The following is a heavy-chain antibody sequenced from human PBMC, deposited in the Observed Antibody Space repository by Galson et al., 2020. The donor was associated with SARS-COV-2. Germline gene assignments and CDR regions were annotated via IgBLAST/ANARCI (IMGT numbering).Heavy chain of an antibody. Sequence: SGPTLVKLTQTLTLTCTCSGFSLSTSGMCVSWIRQPPGKALEWLALIDRDDDKYYSTSLKTRLTISKDTSKNQVVLTMTNMDPVDTATYYCARIWSDILGGYYYGMDVWGQGTTVTVSS. CDR3: ARIWSDILGGYYYGMDV. CDR2: IDRDDDK. CDR1: GFSLSTSGMC. V-gene: IGHV2-70*01. J-gene: IGHJ6*02. D-gene: IGHD3-9*01.